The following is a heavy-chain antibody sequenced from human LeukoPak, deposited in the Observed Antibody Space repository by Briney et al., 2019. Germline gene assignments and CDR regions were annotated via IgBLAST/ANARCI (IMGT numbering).Heavy chain of an antibody. J-gene: IGHJ4*02. CDR3: ARGGGTNDDFWSGYAYSFDY. D-gene: IGHD3-3*01. CDR1: GGSISNYY. CDR2: IYTRGNT. V-gene: IGHV4-4*07. Sequence: PSENLSLTCTVSGGSISNYYWSWIRQPAGKGLEWIGRIYTRGNTNYNPSLKSRVTMSVDTPKNEVSLKLTSVTAADTAVYFCARGGGTNDDFWSGYAYSFDYWGQGALVTVSS.